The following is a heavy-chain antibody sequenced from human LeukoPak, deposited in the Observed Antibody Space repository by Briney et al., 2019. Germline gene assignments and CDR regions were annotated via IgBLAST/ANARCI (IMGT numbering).Heavy chain of an antibody. J-gene: IGHJ6*02. V-gene: IGHV3-11*03. D-gene: IGHD2-8*01. Sequence: PGGSLRLSCAASGFTFSAYYMTWIRQAPGKGLEWVSYINSDSTYANYADSVKGRFTVSRDNAKNSLYLQLKSLRAEDTAVYYCARSRLNYYGMDVWGQGTTVTVSS. CDR2: INSDSTYA. CDR3: ARSRLNYYGMDV. CDR1: GFTFSAYY.